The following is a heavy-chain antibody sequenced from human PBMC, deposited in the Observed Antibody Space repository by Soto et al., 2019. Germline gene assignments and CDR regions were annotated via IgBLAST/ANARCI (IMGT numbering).Heavy chain of an antibody. D-gene: IGHD2-21*02. CDR1: GGSFSGYY. Sequence: PSETLSLTCTVYGGSFSGYYWSWIRQPPGKGLEWIGEINHSGSTNYNPSLKSRVTISIDTSKNQFSLNLRSVTAADTAVYYCAGPPDCGGDCFYFDSWGQGTPVTVSS. CDR3: AGPPDCGGDCFYFDS. J-gene: IGHJ4*02. V-gene: IGHV4-34*01. CDR2: INHSGST.